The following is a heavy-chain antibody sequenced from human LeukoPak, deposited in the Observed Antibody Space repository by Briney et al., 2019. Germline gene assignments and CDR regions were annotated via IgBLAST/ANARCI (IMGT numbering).Heavy chain of an antibody. V-gene: IGHV4-39*01. J-gene: IGHJ4*02. CDR3: AREYDGYALFHY. CDR1: GGSISSSSYY. CDR2: IYYSGST. D-gene: IGHD5-24*01. Sequence: SETLSLTCTVSGGSISSSSYYWGWIRQPPGKGLEWIGGIYYSGSTYYNPSLKSRVTISVDTSKNQFSLKLNSVTAADTAVFYCAREYDGYALFHYWGQGTLVTVSS.